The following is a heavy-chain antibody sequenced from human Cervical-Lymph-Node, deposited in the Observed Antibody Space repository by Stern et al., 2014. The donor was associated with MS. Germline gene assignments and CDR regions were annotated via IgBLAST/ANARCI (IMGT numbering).Heavy chain of an antibody. CDR2: INVGNGKT. J-gene: IGHJ6*02. Sequence: VQLEEAGAELKKPGASVKVSCKASGYTFRKYAMHWVRQAPGQSLEWMGWINVGNGKTIYSQKIKGRVTLTRDKSASTAYMELTRLTSEDTAVYSCARDADTSFSHYYYGMDVWGRGTTVTVAS. D-gene: IGHD2/OR15-2a*01. CDR1: GYTFRKYA. V-gene: IGHV1-3*01. CDR3: ARDADTSFSHYYYGMDV.